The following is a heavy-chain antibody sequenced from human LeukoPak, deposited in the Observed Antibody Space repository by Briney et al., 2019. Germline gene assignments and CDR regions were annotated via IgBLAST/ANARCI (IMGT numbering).Heavy chain of an antibody. J-gene: IGHJ4*02. D-gene: IGHD2-15*01. Sequence: SETLSLTYIVSGDSITNYFWSWIRQPPGKGLEWIGCIYYTGNTNYKPSLKSRVTISVDTSTNQFSLRLRSVTAADTAVYYCARGRVAYSAYYFDYWGRGTLVTVSS. CDR2: IYYTGNT. CDR3: ARGRVAYSAYYFDY. V-gene: IGHV4-59*01. CDR1: GDSITNYF.